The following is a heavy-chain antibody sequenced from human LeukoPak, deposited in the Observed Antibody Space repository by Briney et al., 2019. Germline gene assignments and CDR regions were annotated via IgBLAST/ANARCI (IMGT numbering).Heavy chain of an antibody. CDR3: ARGDASYLDY. Sequence: SETLSLTCIVSGGSISSSSYYWGWIRQPPGKGLEWIGSIYYSGSTYYNPSLKSRVTISVDTSKNQFSLKLSSVTAADTAVYYCARGDASYLDYWGQGTLVTVSS. CDR2: IYYSGST. J-gene: IGHJ4*02. CDR1: GGSISSSSYY. V-gene: IGHV4-39*01. D-gene: IGHD5-24*01.